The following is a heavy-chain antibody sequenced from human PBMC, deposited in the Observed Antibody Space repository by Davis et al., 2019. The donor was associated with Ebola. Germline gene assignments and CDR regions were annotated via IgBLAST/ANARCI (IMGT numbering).Heavy chain of an antibody. CDR2: ISSSSSTI. J-gene: IGHJ6*02. D-gene: IGHD5-24*01. CDR3: ARDVDGYEFFYYYGMDV. V-gene: IGHV3-48*01. Sequence: GGSLRLSCAASGFTFSSYSMNWVRQAPGKGLEWVSYISSSSSTIYYADSVKGRFTISRDNAKNSLYLQMNSLRAEDTAVYYCARDVDGYEFFYYYGMDVWGQGTTVTVSS. CDR1: GFTFSSYS.